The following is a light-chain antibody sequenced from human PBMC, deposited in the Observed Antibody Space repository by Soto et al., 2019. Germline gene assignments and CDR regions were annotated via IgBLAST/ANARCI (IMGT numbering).Light chain of an antibody. CDR3: QQYNNWPPAIT. V-gene: IGKV3-15*01. CDR1: QSVSSN. Sequence: EIVMTQSPATLSVSPGERATLSCRASQSVSSNLAWYQQKPGQAPRLLIYGASTRATGIPARFSGSGSGTEITLTISSLQSEDYVVYYCQQYNNWPPAITFGQGTRLEIK. CDR2: GAS. J-gene: IGKJ5*01.